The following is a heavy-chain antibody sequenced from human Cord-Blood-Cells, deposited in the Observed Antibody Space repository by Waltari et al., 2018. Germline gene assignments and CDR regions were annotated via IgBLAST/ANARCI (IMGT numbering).Heavy chain of an antibody. V-gene: IGHV1-69*01. CDR1: GGTFSSYA. Sequence: QVQLVQSGAEVKKPGSSGKVSCKASGGTFSSYAISWVRQAPGQGLEWMGGIIPIFGTANYAQKFQGRVTITADESTSTAYMELSSLRSEDTAVYYCARDPEDYYYDSSGYYDYWGQGTLVTVSS. D-gene: IGHD3-22*01. J-gene: IGHJ4*02. CDR3: ARDPEDYYYDSSGYYDY. CDR2: IIPIFGTA.